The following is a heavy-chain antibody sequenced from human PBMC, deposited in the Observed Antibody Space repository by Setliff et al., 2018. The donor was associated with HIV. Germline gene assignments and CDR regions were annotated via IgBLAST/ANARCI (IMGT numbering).Heavy chain of an antibody. V-gene: IGHV4-4*09. J-gene: IGHJ5*02. CDR1: GDSISSYS. CDR2: IFSSGST. Sequence: SETLSLTCTVSGDSISSYSWNSIRQSPGGGLEWIGFIFSSGSTKYNPSLQSRVTMSIDTSKNQFSLRLTSVTAADTAVYYCARRIDDSGSFPDKNWFDTWGQGSLVTVSS. D-gene: IGHD3-10*01. CDR3: ARRIDDSGSFPDKNWFDT.